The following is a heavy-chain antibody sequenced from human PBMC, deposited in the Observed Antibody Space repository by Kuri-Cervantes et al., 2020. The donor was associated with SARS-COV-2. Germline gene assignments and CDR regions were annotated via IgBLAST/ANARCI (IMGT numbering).Heavy chain of an antibody. J-gene: IGHJ4*02. D-gene: IGHD6-6*01. V-gene: IGHV3-30*03. CDR1: GFTFSSYG. Sequence: GGSLRLSCAASGFTFSSYGMHWVRQAPGKGLEWVAVISYDGSNKYYADSVKGRFTISRDNTKNSLFLQMNSLKVEDTAVYYCARAPSLAARWGQGTLVTVSS. CDR2: ISYDGSNK. CDR3: ARAPSLAAR.